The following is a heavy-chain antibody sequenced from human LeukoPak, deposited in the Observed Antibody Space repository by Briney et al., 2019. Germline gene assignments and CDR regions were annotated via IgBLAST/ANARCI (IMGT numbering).Heavy chain of an antibody. CDR3: ARDKRDYYYCYMDV. Sequence: SETLSLTCTVSGGSISSGSYYWSWIRQPAGKGLEWIGRIYTSGSTNYNPSLKSRVTISVDTSKNQFSLKLSSVTAADTAVYYCARDKRDYYYCYMDVWGKGTTVTVSS. CDR1: GGSISSGSYY. CDR2: IYTSGST. J-gene: IGHJ6*03. V-gene: IGHV4-61*02.